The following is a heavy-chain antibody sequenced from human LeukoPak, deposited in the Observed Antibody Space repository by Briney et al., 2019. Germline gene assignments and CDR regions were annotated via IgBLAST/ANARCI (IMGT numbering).Heavy chain of an antibody. J-gene: IGHJ6*03. CDR1: GFTFSSYA. Sequence: GGSLRLSCAASGFTFSSYAMSWVRQAPGKGLEWVSAISGSGGSTYYADSVKGRFTISRDNSKNTLYLQMNSLRAEDTAVYYCAKDQYSNYATPYYMDVWGKGTTVTVSS. CDR3: AKDQYSNYATPYYMDV. CDR2: ISGSGGST. D-gene: IGHD4-11*01. V-gene: IGHV3-23*01.